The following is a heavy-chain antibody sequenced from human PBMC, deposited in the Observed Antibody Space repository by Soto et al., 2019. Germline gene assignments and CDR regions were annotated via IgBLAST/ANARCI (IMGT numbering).Heavy chain of an antibody. V-gene: IGHV3-23*01. J-gene: IGHJ4*02. D-gene: IGHD3-9*01. Sequence: GGSLRLSCEASGFTFSNYAMSWVRQAPGKGLEWVSGISDSGDRTYYADSVKGRFTISRDNSKSTLYLQMISLRADDTAVYYCAKAYYDILTGIDYWGQGTLVTVSS. CDR1: GFTFSNYA. CDR2: ISDSGDRT. CDR3: AKAYYDILTGIDY.